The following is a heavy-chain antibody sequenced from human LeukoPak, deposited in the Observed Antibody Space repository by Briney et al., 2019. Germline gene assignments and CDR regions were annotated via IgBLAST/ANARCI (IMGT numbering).Heavy chain of an antibody. J-gene: IGHJ4*02. V-gene: IGHV3-30-3*01. Sequence: GGSLRLSCAASGFTFSSYWMHWVRQAPGKGLEWVAVISYDGSNKYYADSVKGRFTISRDNSKNTLYLQMNSLRAEDTAVYYCARSLIPAAIEGSFDYWGQGTLVTVSS. CDR1: GFTFSSYW. CDR3: ARSLIPAAIEGSFDY. D-gene: IGHD2-2*01. CDR2: ISYDGSNK.